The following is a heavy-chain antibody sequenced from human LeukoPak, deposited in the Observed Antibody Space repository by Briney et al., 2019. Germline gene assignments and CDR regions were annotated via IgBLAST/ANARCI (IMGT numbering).Heavy chain of an antibody. D-gene: IGHD6-19*01. CDR2: IYSGGST. CDR3: ARDTPPTSGYYYMDV. V-gene: IGHV3-53*01. Sequence: GGSLRLSCAASGFTVSNNYMSWVRQAPGKGLEWVSVIYSGGSTFYADSVKGRFTISRDNSKNTLYLQMNSLKAEDTAVYYCARDTPPTSGYYYMDVWGKGTTVTISS. CDR1: GFTVSNNY. J-gene: IGHJ6*03.